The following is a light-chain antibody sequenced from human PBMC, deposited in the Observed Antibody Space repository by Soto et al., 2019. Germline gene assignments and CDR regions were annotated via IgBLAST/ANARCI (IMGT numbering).Light chain of an antibody. CDR3: QSYDNSLSGYV. CDR1: SANIGAGYD. CDR2: GNS. J-gene: IGLJ1*01. Sequence: QSVLTQLPSVSGAPGQRVTISWTGSSANIGAGYDVHWYQQLPGTAPKLLIYGNSNRPSGVPDRISGSKSGTSASLAITGLQAEDEADYYCQSYDNSLSGYVFGTGTKLTVL. V-gene: IGLV1-40*01.